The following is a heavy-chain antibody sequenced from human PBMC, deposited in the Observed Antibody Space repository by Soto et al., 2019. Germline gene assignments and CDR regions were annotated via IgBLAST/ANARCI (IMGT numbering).Heavy chain of an antibody. V-gene: IGHV3-11*01. Sequence: QVPLVESGGGLVKPGESLRLSCAASGFSFSDYYMTWIRQAPGKGLEWLSYITTDGNSIYYTDSVKGRFTISRDNAQNSLYLEMNSLRAEDTAVYYCARVSSGWPPHCGRDVWGQGTTVTVSS. J-gene: IGHJ6*02. CDR2: ITTDGNSI. CDR1: GFSFSDYY. D-gene: IGHD6-19*01. CDR3: ARVSSGWPPHCGRDV.